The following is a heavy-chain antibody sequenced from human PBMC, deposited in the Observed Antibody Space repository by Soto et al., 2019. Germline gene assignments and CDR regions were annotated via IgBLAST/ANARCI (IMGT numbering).Heavy chain of an antibody. CDR1: GDSLRGQS. CDR2: IDHSGST. Sequence: LSLTCAVVGDSLRGQSWTWIRQPPWKGLEWIGEIDHSGSTTYNPSLKSRIIMSVDTSKNQFSLNVSSMTAADTAVYYCARGLRYSGMDVWGQGTTVTVYS. J-gene: IGHJ6*02. V-gene: IGHV4-34*01. CDR3: ARGLRYSGMDV.